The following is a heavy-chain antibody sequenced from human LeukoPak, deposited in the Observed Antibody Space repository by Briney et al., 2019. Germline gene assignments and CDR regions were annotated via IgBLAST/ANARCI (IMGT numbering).Heavy chain of an antibody. CDR3: ARDYIGSYTDY. V-gene: IGHV3-7*01. CDR1: GFTFSSYW. D-gene: IGHD1-26*01. CDR2: IKQDGSEK. Sequence: GGSLRPSCAASGFTFSSYWMSWVRQAPGKGLEWVANIKQDGSEKYYVDSVKGRFTISRDNAKNSLYLQMNSLRAEDTAVYYCARDYIGSYTDYWGQGTLVTVSS. J-gene: IGHJ4*02.